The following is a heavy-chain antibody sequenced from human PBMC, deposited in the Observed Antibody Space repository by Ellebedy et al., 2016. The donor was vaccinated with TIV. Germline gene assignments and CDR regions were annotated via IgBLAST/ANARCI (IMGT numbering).Heavy chain of an antibody. Sequence: GESLKISCAASGFTVSNNYMRWVRQAPGKGLEWVSLIYSGGSTYYADSVKGRFTISRDNSKNTLYLQLNSLRAEDTAVYYCAKGYSYGDYWGQGTLVTVSS. CDR2: IYSGGST. J-gene: IGHJ4*02. CDR1: GFTVSNNY. D-gene: IGHD5-18*01. V-gene: IGHV3-66*02. CDR3: AKGYSYGDY.